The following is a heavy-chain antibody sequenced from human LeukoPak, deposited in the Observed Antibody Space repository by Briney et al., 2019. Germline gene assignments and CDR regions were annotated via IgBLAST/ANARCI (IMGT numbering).Heavy chain of an antibody. CDR2: ISYDGSNK. J-gene: IGHJ4*02. D-gene: IGHD3-9*01. Sequence: GRSLRLSCAASGFTFSSYAMHWVREAPGKGLEWGAVISYDGSNKYYADSVKGRFTISRDNSKNTLYLQMNSLRAEDTAVYYCASGQLRYFDWLLRFDYWGQGTLVTVSS. V-gene: IGHV3-30*04. CDR1: GFTFSSYA. CDR3: ASGQLRYFDWLLRFDY.